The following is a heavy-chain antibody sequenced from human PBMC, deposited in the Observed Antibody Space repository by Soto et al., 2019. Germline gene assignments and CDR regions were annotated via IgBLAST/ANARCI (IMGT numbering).Heavy chain of an antibody. D-gene: IGHD2-15*01. Sequence: EVQLVESGGGLVQPGGSLRLSCAASGFTVSSNYMSWFRQAPGKGLEWVSVIYSGGSTYYADSVKGRFTISRDDSKNTLFLQMNSLRAEDTAVYYCATAKLLLPWLFDYWGQGTLVTVSS. V-gene: IGHV3-66*01. CDR3: ATAKLLLPWLFDY. J-gene: IGHJ4*02. CDR2: IYSGGST. CDR1: GFTVSSNY.